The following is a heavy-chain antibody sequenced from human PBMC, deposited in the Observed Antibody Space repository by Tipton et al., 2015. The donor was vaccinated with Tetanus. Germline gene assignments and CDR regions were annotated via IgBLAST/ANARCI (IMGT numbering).Heavy chain of an antibody. CDR2: IYYSGSI. CDR1: GGSISSGGYY. Sequence: LRLSCTVSGGSISSGGYYWSWVRQHPGKGLEWIGDIYYSGSIYYNPSLKSRVTISVDTSKNQFSLKLKSVTAADTAAYDCARDQARGARGWNYFDYWGQGTLVTVSS. J-gene: IGHJ4*02. V-gene: IGHV4-31*03. D-gene: IGHD1-26*01. CDR3: ARDQARGARGWNYFDY.